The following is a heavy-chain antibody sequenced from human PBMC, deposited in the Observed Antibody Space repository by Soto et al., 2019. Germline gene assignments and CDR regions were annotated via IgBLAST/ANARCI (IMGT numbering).Heavy chain of an antibody. Sequence: EVQLVESGGGLVQPGGSLRLSCAASGFTVSSNYMSWVRQAPGKGLEWVSVIYSDGSTYYADSVKGKFTISRDNSKNTLYLRMNSLRVEDTAVYYCARVGTMVRTDYYYYMDVWGKGTTVTVSS. CDR2: IYSDGST. D-gene: IGHD3-10*01. V-gene: IGHV3-66*01. CDR1: GFTVSSNY. CDR3: ARVGTMVRTDYYYYMDV. J-gene: IGHJ6*03.